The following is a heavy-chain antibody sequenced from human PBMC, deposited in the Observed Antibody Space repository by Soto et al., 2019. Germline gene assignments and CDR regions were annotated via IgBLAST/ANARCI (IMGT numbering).Heavy chain of an antibody. CDR1: GFTFSSYG. J-gene: IGHJ6*03. CDR3: AAWGGPYYCYYYMDV. Sequence: QVQLVESGGGVVQPGRSLRLSCAASGFTFSSYGMHWVRQAPGKGLEWVAVIWYDGSNKYYADSVKGRFTISRDNSKNPLYLQMNSLRAEDTAVYYCAAWGGPYYCYYYMDVWGKGTTVTVSS. V-gene: IGHV3-33*01. D-gene: IGHD3-16*01. CDR2: IWYDGSNK.